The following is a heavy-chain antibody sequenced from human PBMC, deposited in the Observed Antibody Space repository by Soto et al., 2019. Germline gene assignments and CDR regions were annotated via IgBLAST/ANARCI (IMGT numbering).Heavy chain of an antibody. Sequence: PGESLKISCKGSGYRFTSYWIGWVRQMPGRGLEWMGIIYPTDSDARYSPSFQGQVTMSADKSISTAYLQWSSLDASDSAMYYCARHLQNTSSGGFYYYDMCGCGQGTAFTVS. CDR2: IYPTDSDA. CDR3: ARHLQNTSSGGFYYYDMCG. J-gene: IGHJ6*02. V-gene: IGHV5-51*01. CDR1: GYRFTSYW. D-gene: IGHD6-6*01.